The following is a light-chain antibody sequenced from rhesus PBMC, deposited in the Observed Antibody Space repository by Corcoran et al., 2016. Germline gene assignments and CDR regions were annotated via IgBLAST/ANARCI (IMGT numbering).Light chain of an antibody. CDR2: EVS. J-gene: IGLJ1*01. V-gene: IGLV2-13*03. Sequence: QAAPTQSPSVSGSPGQSLTISCTGTSSDIGGSNRVSWYQQPPGKAPKLIISEVSKRPSGVADRFSGSKSGNTASLTLSGLQAEDEADYYCSSYASGGTFVFGAGTRLTVL. CDR3: SSYASGGTFV. CDR1: SSDIGGSNR.